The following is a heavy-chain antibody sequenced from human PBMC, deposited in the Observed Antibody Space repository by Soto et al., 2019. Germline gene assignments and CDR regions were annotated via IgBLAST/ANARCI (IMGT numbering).Heavy chain of an antibody. D-gene: IGHD6-6*01. Sequence: QVQLQESGPGLVKPSQTLSLTCTVSGGSISSGDYYWSWIRQPPGKGLEWIGYISYSGSNFYSPSLKSRVTMSVDTSKNQFSMKLSAVTAAGTDVYYCARERPDGARLDPWGQGTLVTVSS. V-gene: IGHV4-30-4*01. CDR1: GGSISSGDYY. J-gene: IGHJ5*02. CDR2: ISYSGSN. CDR3: ARERPDGARLDP.